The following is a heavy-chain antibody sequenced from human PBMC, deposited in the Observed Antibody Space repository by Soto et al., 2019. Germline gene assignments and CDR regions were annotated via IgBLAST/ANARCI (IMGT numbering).Heavy chain of an antibody. CDR3: ASGGVVATIKNDY. CDR1: GGTFSSYT. J-gene: IGHJ4*02. D-gene: IGHD5-12*01. Sequence: QVQLVQSGAEVKKPGSSVKVSCKASGGTFSSYTISWVRQAPGQGLEWMGRIIPILGIANYAQKFQGRVTXTXDXXTSTAYMELSSLRSEDTAVYYCASGGVVATIKNDYWGQGTLVTVSS. V-gene: IGHV1-69*02. CDR2: IIPILGIA.